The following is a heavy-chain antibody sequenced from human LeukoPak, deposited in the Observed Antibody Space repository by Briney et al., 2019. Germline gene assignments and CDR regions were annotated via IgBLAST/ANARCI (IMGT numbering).Heavy chain of an antibody. Sequence: ALVKVSCKASGGTFSSYTISWVRQAPGQGLEWMGRIIPILGIANYAQKFQGRVTITADKSTSTAYMELSSLRSEDTAVYYCARVPDYCGGDCSLDYWGQGTLVTVSS. CDR3: ARVPDYCGGDCSLDY. J-gene: IGHJ4*02. V-gene: IGHV1-69*02. CDR2: IIPILGIA. CDR1: GGTFSSYT. D-gene: IGHD2-21*01.